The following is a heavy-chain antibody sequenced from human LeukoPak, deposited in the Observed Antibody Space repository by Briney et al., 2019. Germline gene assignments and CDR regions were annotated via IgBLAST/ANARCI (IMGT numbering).Heavy chain of an antibody. V-gene: IGHV4-59*08. J-gene: IGHJ4*02. D-gene: IGHD3-10*01. CDR1: GGSISSYY. CDR3: ASNYYGSGSLDY. CDR2: IYYSGST. Sequence: SETLSLTCTVSGGSISSYYWSWIRQPPGRGLEWIGYIYYSGSTNYNPSLKSRVTISVDTSKNQFSLKLSSVTAADTAVYYCASNYYGSGSLDYWGQGNLVTVSA.